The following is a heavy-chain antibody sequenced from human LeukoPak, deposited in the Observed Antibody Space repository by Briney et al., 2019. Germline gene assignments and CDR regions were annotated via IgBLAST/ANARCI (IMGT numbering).Heavy chain of an antibody. J-gene: IGHJ5*02. CDR3: ARGNLKTIYDFWSGLRENWFDP. CDR1: GYTFTSYY. CDR2: INPSGGST. V-gene: IGHV1-46*01. D-gene: IGHD3-3*01. Sequence: GASVKVSCKASGYTFTSYYMHWVRQAPGQGLEWMGIINPSGGSTSYAQKFQGRVTISVDTSKNQFSLKLSSVTAADTAVYYCARGNLKTIYDFWSGLRENWFDPWGQGTLVTVSS.